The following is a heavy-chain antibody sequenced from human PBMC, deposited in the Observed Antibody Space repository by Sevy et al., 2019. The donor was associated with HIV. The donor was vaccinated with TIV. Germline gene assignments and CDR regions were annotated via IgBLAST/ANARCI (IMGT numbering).Heavy chain of an antibody. CDR3: AKVRTGILWFGELFHFDY. V-gene: IGHV3-23*01. D-gene: IGHD3-10*01. Sequence: GGSLRLSCAASGFTFSSYAMRWVRQAPGKGLEWVSAISGSGGSTYYADSVKGRFTISRDNSKNTLYLQMNSLRAEDTAVYYCAKVRTGILWFGELFHFDYWGQGTLVTVSS. J-gene: IGHJ4*02. CDR1: GFTFSSYA. CDR2: ISGSGGST.